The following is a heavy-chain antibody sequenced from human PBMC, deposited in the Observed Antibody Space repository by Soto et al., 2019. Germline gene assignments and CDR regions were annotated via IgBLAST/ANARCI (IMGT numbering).Heavy chain of an antibody. D-gene: IGHD2-2*01. CDR1: GYTLTELS. J-gene: IGHJ5*02. CDR3: ATDLLLNYQLPQNRGWFDP. Sequence: EASLKVSCKVSGYTLTELSMRWVRQAPGKGLEWMGGFDPEDGETIYAQKFQGRVTMTEDTSTDTAYMELSSLRSEDTAVYYCATDLLLNYQLPQNRGWFDPWGQGTLVTVSS. CDR2: FDPEDGET. V-gene: IGHV1-24*01.